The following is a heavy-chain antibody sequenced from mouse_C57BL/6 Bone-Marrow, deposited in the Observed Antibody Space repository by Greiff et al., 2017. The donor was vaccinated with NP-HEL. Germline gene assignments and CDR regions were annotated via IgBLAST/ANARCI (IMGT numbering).Heavy chain of an antibody. V-gene: IGHV5-4*01. CDR1: GFTFSSYA. Sequence: EVQWVESGGGLVKPGWSLKLSCAASGFTFSSYAMSWVRQTPEKRLEWVATISDGGSYTYYPDNVKGRFTISRDNAKNNLYLQMSHLKSEDTAMYYCARDGGGFSYYFDYWGQGTTLTVSS. CDR2: ISDGGSYT. J-gene: IGHJ2*01. CDR3: ARDGGGFSYYFDY.